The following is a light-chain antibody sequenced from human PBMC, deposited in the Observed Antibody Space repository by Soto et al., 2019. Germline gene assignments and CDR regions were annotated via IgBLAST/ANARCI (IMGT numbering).Light chain of an antibody. CDR3: CSYAGSSTSLYV. V-gene: IGLV2-23*02. Sequence: QSALTQPASVSGSPGQSITISCTGTSSDVGSYNLVPWYQQHPGKAPKLMIYEVTKRPSGVSNRFSGSKSGNTASLTISGLQAEDEADYYCCSYAGSSTSLYVFGTGTKLTVL. J-gene: IGLJ1*01. CDR2: EVT. CDR1: SSDVGSYNL.